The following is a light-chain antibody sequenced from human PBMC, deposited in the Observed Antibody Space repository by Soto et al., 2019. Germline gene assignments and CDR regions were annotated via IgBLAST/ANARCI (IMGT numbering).Light chain of an antibody. J-gene: IGLJ2*01. Sequence: QAVLTQSPSASASLGASVKLTCTLTSGHSSHAIAWHQQQPEKGPRFLMKLNSDGSHNKGDGIPDRFSGSSSGAERFLTISSLQSEDEADDYCQTWGTGIQVFGGGTKLTVL. CDR1: SGHSSHA. V-gene: IGLV4-69*01. CDR3: QTWGTGIQV. CDR2: LNSDGSH.